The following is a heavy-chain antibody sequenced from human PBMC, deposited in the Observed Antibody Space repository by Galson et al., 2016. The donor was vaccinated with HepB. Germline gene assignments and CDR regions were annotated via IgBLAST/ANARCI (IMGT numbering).Heavy chain of an antibody. CDR1: GFTFTTYS. V-gene: IGHV3-21*01. D-gene: IGHD3-3*01. J-gene: IGHJ4*02. CDR3: ARPHRGVFGVGTPLDY. CDR2: ICSSSAHK. Sequence: SLRLSCAASGFTFTTYSMNWVRQAPGKGLEWVSSICSSSAHKKYADSLRGRFTISRDNAKSSLYLQMNSLRGEDTAVYYCARPHRGVFGVGTPLDYWGQGTLVTVSS.